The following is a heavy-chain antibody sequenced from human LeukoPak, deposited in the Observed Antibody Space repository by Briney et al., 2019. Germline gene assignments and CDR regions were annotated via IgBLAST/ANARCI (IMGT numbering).Heavy chain of an antibody. D-gene: IGHD4-23*01. J-gene: IGHJ4*02. CDR1: GFTFSSYW. CDR2: IKQDGSEK. CDR3: ARDSVTTVVEYYFDY. V-gene: IGHV3-7*03. Sequence: GGSLRLSCAASGFTFSSYWMSWVRQAPGKGLEWVANIKQDGSEKYYVDSVKGRFTISRDNAKNSLYLQMNSLRAEDTAVYYCARDSVTTVVEYYFDYWGQGTLVTVSS.